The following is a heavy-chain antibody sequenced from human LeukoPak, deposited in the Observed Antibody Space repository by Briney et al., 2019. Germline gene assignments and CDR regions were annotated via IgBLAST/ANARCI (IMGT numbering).Heavy chain of an antibody. CDR1: GYTFTNYG. CDR2: ISAYNGNT. Sequence: ASVTVSCKASGYTFTNYGINWVRQAPGEGLEWMGWISAYNGNTNYAQKIQGRVTMTTDTSTSTAYMDLRSLRSDDTAVYYCAREGYYGVNKFFDYWGQGTLVTVSS. J-gene: IGHJ4*02. V-gene: IGHV1-18*01. D-gene: IGHD4-23*01. CDR3: AREGYYGVNKFFDY.